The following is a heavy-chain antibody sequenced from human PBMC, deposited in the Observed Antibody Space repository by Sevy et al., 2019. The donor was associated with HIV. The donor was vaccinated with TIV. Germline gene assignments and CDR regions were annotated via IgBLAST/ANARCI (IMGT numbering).Heavy chain of an antibody. V-gene: IGHV1-2*02. CDR2: VNPDRGGK. Sequence: ASVKVSCRASGYTFTGYYIHWVRQAPGHGLEWMGWVNPDRGGKNSAQKFQGRVAMTNDTSTNTAYMELSRLRIDDTAVYFCARSENYDYNWGNFAFDYWGQGTLVTVSS. CDR3: ARSENYDYNWGNFAFDY. CDR1: GYTFTGYY. D-gene: IGHD3-16*01. J-gene: IGHJ4*02.